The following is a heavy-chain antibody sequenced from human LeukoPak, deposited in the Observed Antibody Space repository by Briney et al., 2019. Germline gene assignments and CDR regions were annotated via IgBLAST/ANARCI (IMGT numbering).Heavy chain of an antibody. V-gene: IGHV3-64*04. CDR3: SKDRPRSSFDY. Sequence: GGSLRLSCSASGFTFSSYAMHWVRQAPGKGLEYVSAISSNGGSTYYADPVKGRFTISRDNAKNSLYLQMNSLRDEDTAVYYCSKDRPRSSFDYWGQGILVTVSS. CDR2: ISSNGGST. CDR1: GFTFSSYA. J-gene: IGHJ4*02. D-gene: IGHD6-6*01.